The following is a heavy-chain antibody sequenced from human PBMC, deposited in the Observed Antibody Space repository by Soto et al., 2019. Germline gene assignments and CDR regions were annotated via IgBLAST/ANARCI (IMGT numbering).Heavy chain of an antibody. CDR2: IIPIFGTA. V-gene: IGHV1-69*13. D-gene: IGHD5-12*01. J-gene: IGHJ4*02. Sequence: SVKVSCKASGGTFSSYAISWVRQAPGQGLEWMGGIIPIFGTANYAQKFQGRVTITADESTSTAYKKLSSLRSEDTAVYYCARDGPSGYGNYWGQGTLVTVSS. CDR3: ARDGPSGYGNY. CDR1: GGTFSSYA.